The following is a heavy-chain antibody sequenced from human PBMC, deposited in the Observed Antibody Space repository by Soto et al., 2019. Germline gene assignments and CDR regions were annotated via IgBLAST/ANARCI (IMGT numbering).Heavy chain of an antibody. Sequence: GGSLRLSCAASGFTVSSNYMSWVRQAPGKGLEWVLVIYSGGSTYYADSVKGRFTISRDNSKNTLYLQMNSLRAEDTAVYYCARVMDYYDSSGGMDVWGQGTTVTVSS. CDR1: GFTVSSNY. D-gene: IGHD3-22*01. CDR2: IYSGGST. J-gene: IGHJ6*02. V-gene: IGHV3-53*01. CDR3: ARVMDYYDSSGGMDV.